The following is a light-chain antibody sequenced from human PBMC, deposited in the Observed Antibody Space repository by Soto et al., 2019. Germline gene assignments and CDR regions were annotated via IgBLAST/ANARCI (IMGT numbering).Light chain of an antibody. Sequence: DIQITQSPSYLSASLGDKGTLTCRASEDIAHYLDWYQQKPGKAPRVLLNHTSILQSGVPSRFSGSGNGTDFNVTITSLQPEDVATYFCQKYDRAPLTFGGGTKVEI. CDR2: HTS. CDR3: QKYDRAPLT. V-gene: IGKV1-27*01. CDR1: EDIAHY. J-gene: IGKJ4*01.